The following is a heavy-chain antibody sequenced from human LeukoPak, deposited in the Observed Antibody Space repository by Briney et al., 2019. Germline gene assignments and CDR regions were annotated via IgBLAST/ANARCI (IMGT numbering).Heavy chain of an antibody. CDR3: ARMMYQPLLYVDY. Sequence: GSLRLSCAASGFTFSSYWMSWVRQPPGKGLEWIGEINHSGSTNYNPSLKSRVTISVDTSKNQFSLKLSSVTAADTAVYYCARMMYQPLLYVDYWGQGTLVTVSS. CDR1: GFTFSSYW. CDR2: INHSGST. V-gene: IGHV4-34*01. J-gene: IGHJ4*02. D-gene: IGHD2-2*01.